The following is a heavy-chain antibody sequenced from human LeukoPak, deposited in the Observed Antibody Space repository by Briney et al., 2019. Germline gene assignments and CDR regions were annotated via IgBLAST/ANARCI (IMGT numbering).Heavy chain of an antibody. CDR3: ARFTMVRGVGGRFDY. Sequence: ASVTVSCKASGYTFTSYGISWVRQAPGQGLEWMGWLSAYNGNTNYAQKLQGRVTMTTDTSTSTAYMELRSLRSDDTAVYYCARFTMVRGVGGRFDYWGQGTLVTVSS. V-gene: IGHV1-18*01. CDR1: GYTFTSYG. CDR2: LSAYNGNT. D-gene: IGHD3-10*01. J-gene: IGHJ4*02.